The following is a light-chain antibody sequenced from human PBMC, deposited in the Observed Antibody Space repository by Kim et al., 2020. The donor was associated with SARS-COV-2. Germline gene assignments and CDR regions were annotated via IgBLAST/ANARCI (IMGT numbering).Light chain of an antibody. Sequence: SYELTQSPSVSMAPGETATIPCGGKNIGSKSVHWYQQKPGQAPVLVIYYNNDRPSGIPERISGSSSGDSATLTISRVEAGDEADYYCQVWDTNCDHWVFGGGTQLTVL. J-gene: IGLJ2*01. CDR2: YNN. CDR3: QVWDTNCDHWV. CDR1: NIGSKS. V-gene: IGLV3-21*04.